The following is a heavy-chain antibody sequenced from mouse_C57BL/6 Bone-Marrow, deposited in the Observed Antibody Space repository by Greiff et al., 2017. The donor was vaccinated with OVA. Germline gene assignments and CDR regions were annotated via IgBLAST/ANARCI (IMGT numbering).Heavy chain of an antibody. V-gene: IGHV1-69*01. CDR3: AREGDP. J-gene: IGHJ3*01. D-gene: IGHD2-13*01. CDR1: GYTFTSYW. CDR2: IDPSDSYT. Sequence: VKLQQPGAELVMPGASVKLSCKASGYTFTSYWMHWVKQRPGQGLEWIGEIDPSDSYTNYNQKFKGKSTLTVDKSSSTAYMQLSSLTSEDSAVYYCAREGDPWGKGTLVTVSA.